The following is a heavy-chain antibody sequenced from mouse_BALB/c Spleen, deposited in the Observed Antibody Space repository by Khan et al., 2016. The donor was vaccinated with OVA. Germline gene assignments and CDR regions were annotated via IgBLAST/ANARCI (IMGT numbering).Heavy chain of an antibody. D-gene: IGHD2-10*01. CDR2: IWSDGST. J-gene: IGHJ4*01. CDR3: ARQPYYHYYIMDY. Sequence: QVQLKESGPGLVAPSQSLSITCTISGFSLTDYGVHWVRQPPGQGLEWLVVIWSDGSTTYNSALNSRLSIIKDNSKSQIFLKMNSLQTDDTGMYYCARQPYYHYYIMDYWGQGTSVTVSS. V-gene: IGHV2-6-1*01. CDR1: GFSLTDYG.